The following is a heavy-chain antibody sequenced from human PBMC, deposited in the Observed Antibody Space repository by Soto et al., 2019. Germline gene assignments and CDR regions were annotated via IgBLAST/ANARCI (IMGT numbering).Heavy chain of an antibody. D-gene: IGHD3-10*01. CDR2: ISGSGGST. CDR1: GFTFSSYA. Sequence: PGGSLRLSCAASGFTFSSYAMSWVRQAPGKGLEWVSAISGSGGSTYYADSVKGRFTISNDISKHTLYLQMNSLRPEDTAVYYCARVLLYGSQFYFDYWGPGTVVTVSS. CDR3: ARVLLYGSQFYFDY. J-gene: IGHJ4*02. V-gene: IGHV3-23*01.